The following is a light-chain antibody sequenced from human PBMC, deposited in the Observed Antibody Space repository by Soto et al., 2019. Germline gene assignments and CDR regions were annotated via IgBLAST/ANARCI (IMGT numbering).Light chain of an antibody. Sequence: QSVLTQPASVSGSPGQSITISCTGTSSDVGGYKYVSWYQLHPGKAPKLMIYEVSNRPSGISNRFSASKSGNTASLTISGLQAEDEADYYCFSYTSSTAYVFXTGTKVTVL. CDR2: EVS. CDR1: SSDVGGYKY. CDR3: FSYTSSTAYV. V-gene: IGLV2-14*01. J-gene: IGLJ1*01.